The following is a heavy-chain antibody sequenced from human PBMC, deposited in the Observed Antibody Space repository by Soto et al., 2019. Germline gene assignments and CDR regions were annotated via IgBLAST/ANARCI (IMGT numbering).Heavy chain of an antibody. CDR2: IYYSGST. Sequence: PSETLSLTCTVSGGSISSGGYYWSWIRQHPGKGLEWIGYIYYSGSTYYNPSLKSRVTISVDTSKNQFSLKLSSVTAADTAVYYCATSIAAAGKVDYWGQGTLVTVPQ. D-gene: IGHD6-13*01. CDR3: ATSIAAAGKVDY. CDR1: GGSISSGGYY. V-gene: IGHV4-31*03. J-gene: IGHJ4*02.